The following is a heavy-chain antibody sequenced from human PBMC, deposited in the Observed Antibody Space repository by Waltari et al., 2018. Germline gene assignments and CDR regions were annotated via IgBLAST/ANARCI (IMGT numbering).Heavy chain of an antibody. CDR1: GYTFTGYY. CDR2: INPNSGGT. D-gene: IGHD2-8*01. Sequence: QVQLVQSGAEVKKPGASVKVSCKASGYTFTGYYMHWVRQAPGQGLEWMGWINPNSGGTNYAHKFQGRVTMTRETSISTADMELSRLRSDDTAVYYCARGAGIVLMVYAIGDPDYWGQGTLVTVSS. V-gene: IGHV1-2*07. J-gene: IGHJ4*02. CDR3: ARGAGIVLMVYAIGDPDY.